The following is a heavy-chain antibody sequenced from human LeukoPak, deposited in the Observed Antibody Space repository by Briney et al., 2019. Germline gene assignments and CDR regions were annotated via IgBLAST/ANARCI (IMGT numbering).Heavy chain of an antibody. D-gene: IGHD2-2*01. CDR3: ARAPGGVVPAAQDAFDI. CDR2: ISSSSSYI. Sequence: GGSLRLSCAASGFTFSSYSMNWVRQAPGKGLEWVSSISSSSSYIYYADSVKGRFTISRDNAKNSLYLQMNSLRAEDTAVYYCARAPGGVVPAAQDAFDIWGQGTMVTASS. CDR1: GFTFSSYS. J-gene: IGHJ3*02. V-gene: IGHV3-21*01.